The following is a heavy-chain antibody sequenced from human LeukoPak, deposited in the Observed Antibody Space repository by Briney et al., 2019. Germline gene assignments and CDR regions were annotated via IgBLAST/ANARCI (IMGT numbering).Heavy chain of an antibody. Sequence: GESLKISCQGSGYSFTNYWIGWVRQMPGKGLEWMGIIYPNDYDTRYSPSFQGQVTISADKSINTAYLQWSSLKASDTAMYYCARPDCGGDCYSPINVFDIWGQGTMVTVSS. J-gene: IGHJ3*02. CDR1: GYSFTNYW. CDR3: ARPDCGGDCYSPINVFDI. CDR2: IYPNDYDT. V-gene: IGHV5-51*01. D-gene: IGHD2-21*02.